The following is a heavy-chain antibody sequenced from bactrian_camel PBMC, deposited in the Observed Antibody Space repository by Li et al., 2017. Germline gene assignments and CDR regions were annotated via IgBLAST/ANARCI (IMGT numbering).Heavy chain of an antibody. Sequence: HVQLVESGGGSVQAGGSLRLSCAASRNTYSNHCMRWFRQAPGKEREGVVAIESDGSTNYADSAKGRFTISEDNAKNTLYLQMNSLKSEDTAMYYCAQDAACGGSGCYTPQYWGQGTQVTVS. CDR3: AQDAACGGSGCYTPQY. V-gene: IGHV3S1*01. CDR1: RNTYSNHC. CDR2: IESDGST. D-gene: IGHD2*01. J-gene: IGHJ4*01.